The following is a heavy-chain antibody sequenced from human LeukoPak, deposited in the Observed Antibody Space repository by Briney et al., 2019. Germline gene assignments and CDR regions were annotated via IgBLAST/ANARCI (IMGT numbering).Heavy chain of an antibody. CDR1: GFTFRSYE. V-gene: IGHV3-48*03. Sequence: GGSLRLSCAASGFTFRSYEMNWVRQAPGKGLEWVSYISSSGSTIYYADSVKGRFTISRDNAKNSLYLQMNSLRAEDTAVYYCAKDATAAIGTVYMDVWGKGTTVTISS. J-gene: IGHJ6*03. CDR2: ISSSGSTI. CDR3: AKDATAAIGTVYMDV. D-gene: IGHD6-13*01.